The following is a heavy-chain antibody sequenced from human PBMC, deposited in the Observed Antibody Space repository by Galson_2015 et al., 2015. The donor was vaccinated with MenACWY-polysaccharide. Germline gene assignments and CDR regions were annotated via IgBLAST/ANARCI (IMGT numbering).Heavy chain of an antibody. J-gene: IGHJ4*02. V-gene: IGHV1-8*01. CDR2: MNLNSGNT. CDR1: GYKFSSYD. CDR3: ARVIARKYTFADS. D-gene: IGHD2-21*01. Sequence: SVKVSCKASGYKFSSYDINWVRQASGQGLEWMGWMNLNSGNTGYAQKFQGRVTMTSNSAITTAYMELSSLRSEDTAVYYCARVIARKYTFADSWGQGTLVTVSS.